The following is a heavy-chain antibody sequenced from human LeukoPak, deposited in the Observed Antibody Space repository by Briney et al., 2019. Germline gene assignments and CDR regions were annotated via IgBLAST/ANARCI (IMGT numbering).Heavy chain of an antibody. CDR1: GFTFSSYA. J-gene: IGHJ3*01. V-gene: IGHV3-23*01. CDR2: ISESGSDT. CDR3: AKKDDVFHL. Sequence: GGSLRLSCAASGFTFSSYAMSWVRQAPGKGLQWVSAISESGSDTYYADSVKGRFSISRDNSKNTLSLQMSSLRADDTAVYYCAKKDDVFHLWGQGTMVTVSS.